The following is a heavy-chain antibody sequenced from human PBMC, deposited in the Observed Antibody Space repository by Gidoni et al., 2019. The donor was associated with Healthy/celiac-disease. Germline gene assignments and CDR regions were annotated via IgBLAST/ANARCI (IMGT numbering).Heavy chain of an antibody. J-gene: IGHJ4*02. CDR1: GGSFSGYY. Sequence: QVQLQQWGAGLLKPSETLSLTCAVYGGSFSGYYWSWIRQPPGKGLEWIGEINHSGSTNYNPSIKSRVTISVDTSKNQFSLKLSSVTAADTAVYYCARQYSSSSGFDYWGQGTLVTVSS. D-gene: IGHD6-6*01. CDR2: INHSGST. V-gene: IGHV4-34*01. CDR3: ARQYSSSSGFDY.